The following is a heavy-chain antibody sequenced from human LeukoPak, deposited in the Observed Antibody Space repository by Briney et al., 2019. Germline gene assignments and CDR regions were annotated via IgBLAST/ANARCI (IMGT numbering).Heavy chain of an antibody. V-gene: IGHV4-30-4*08. Sequence: SETLSLTCTVSGGSISSGDYYWSWIRQPPGKGLEWIGHIYYSGSTYYNPSLKSRVTISVDTSKNQFSLKLRSVTAADTAAYYCASHSGSYSYFQHWGQGTLVTVSS. CDR3: ASHSGSYSYFQH. CDR2: IYYSGST. D-gene: IGHD1-26*01. J-gene: IGHJ1*01. CDR1: GGSISSGDYY.